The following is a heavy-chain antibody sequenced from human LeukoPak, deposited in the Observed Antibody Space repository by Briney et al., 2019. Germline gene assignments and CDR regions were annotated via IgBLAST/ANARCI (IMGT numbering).Heavy chain of an antibody. CDR1: GFTFSTYG. CDR2: ISGSGSTT. Sequence: GGSLRLSCSASGFTFSTYGMSWVRQAPGKGLEWVISISGSGSTTFYADSVKGRFTISRDNSKNMLYLQMTSLRAEDTAVYYCAKIGGTTCFWGQGTLVTVSS. D-gene: IGHD4-17*01. V-gene: IGHV3-23*01. CDR3: AKIGGTTCF. J-gene: IGHJ4*02.